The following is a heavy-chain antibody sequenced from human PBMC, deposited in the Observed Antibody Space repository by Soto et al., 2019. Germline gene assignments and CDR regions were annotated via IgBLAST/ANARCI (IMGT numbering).Heavy chain of an antibody. CDR3: ASAPRSSRYYFDY. CDR2: IKHSGST. D-gene: IGHD6-13*01. J-gene: IGHJ4*02. Sequence: SSETLSLTCAVYGGSCSGCYWSWIRQPPGKGLEWIGEIKHSGSTNYNPSLKSRVTISVDTSKNQFSLKLSSVTAADPAVYYCASAPRSSRYYFDYWGQGPLVTVSS. V-gene: IGHV4-34*01. CDR1: GGSCSGCY.